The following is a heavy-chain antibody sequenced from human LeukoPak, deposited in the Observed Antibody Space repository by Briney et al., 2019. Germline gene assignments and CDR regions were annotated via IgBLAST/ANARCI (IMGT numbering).Heavy chain of an antibody. Sequence: LRASVKVSCKASGYTFTGYYMHWVRQAPGQGLEWMGWINPNSGGTIYAQKFQGRVTMTEDTSTDTAYMELSSLRSEDTAVYYCATVPQRRHYGDYHVLDYWGQGTLVTVSS. D-gene: IGHD4-17*01. J-gene: IGHJ4*02. CDR2: INPNSGGT. CDR1: GYTFTGYY. V-gene: IGHV1-2*02. CDR3: ATVPQRRHYGDYHVLDY.